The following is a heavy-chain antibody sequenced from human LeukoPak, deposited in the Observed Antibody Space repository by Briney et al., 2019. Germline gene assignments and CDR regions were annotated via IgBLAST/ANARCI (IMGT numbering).Heavy chain of an antibody. Sequence: PSETLSLTCAVYGVSFSGNYWSWIRQTPEKGLEWIGEIYHSRYTTYNPSLKSRVTISADTSENQLSLRLTSVTAADTALYYCARIRCSPTDNTCYNYWGQGTLVTVSS. J-gene: IGHJ4*02. CDR3: ARIRCSPTDNTCYNY. V-gene: IGHV4-34*01. CDR1: GVSFSGNY. CDR2: IYHSRYT. D-gene: IGHD2/OR15-2a*01.